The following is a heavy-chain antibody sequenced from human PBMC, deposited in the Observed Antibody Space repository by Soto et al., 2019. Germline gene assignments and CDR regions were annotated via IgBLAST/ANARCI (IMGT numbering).Heavy chain of an antibody. CDR3: AKDKGRDGSGWHHKDAFDI. CDR2: ISFDGSEE. V-gene: IGHV3-30*18. J-gene: IGHJ3*02. Sequence: QVQLVESGGGLVQPGRSLRLSCAGTGFTFSDYGLHWVRLPPGKGLEWVAVISFDGSEEYYADSVKGRFTVSRDNSKITLYLQMNGLRAEDSGIYYCAKDKGRDGSGWHHKDAFDIWGQGTPVTVSS. CDR1: GFTFSDYG. D-gene: IGHD6-19*01.